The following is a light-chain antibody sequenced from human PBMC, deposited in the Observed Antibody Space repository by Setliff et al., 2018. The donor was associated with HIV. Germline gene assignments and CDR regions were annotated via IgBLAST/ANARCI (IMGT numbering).Light chain of an antibody. CDR2: DVS. V-gene: IGLV2-14*01. J-gene: IGLJ1*01. CDR3: ASYTGSSTPYV. CDR1: NSDIGAYNY. Sequence: LTQPASVSGSPGQSITISCTGTNSDIGAYNYVSWYRQHPGKAPKLMIYDVSDRPSGVSRRFSGSKSGNTASLTISGLQAEDEADYYCASYTGSSTPYVFGTGTKVTVL.